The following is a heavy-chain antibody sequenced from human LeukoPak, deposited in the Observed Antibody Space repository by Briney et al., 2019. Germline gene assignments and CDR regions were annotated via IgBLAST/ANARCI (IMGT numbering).Heavy chain of an antibody. CDR3: ARSFGSGIYHSDYYCMDV. CDR1: GFTFSTSG. J-gene: IGHJ6*03. Sequence: AGGSLRLSCAASGFTFSTSGMSWVRQAPGKGLQWVSGITDSGDSTHYADSVKGRFTVSRDNSKNTLYLQMNSLRGEDTAVYYCARSFGSGIYHSDYYCMDVWGKGTTVTISS. D-gene: IGHD3-10*01. V-gene: IGHV3-23*01. CDR2: ITDSGDST.